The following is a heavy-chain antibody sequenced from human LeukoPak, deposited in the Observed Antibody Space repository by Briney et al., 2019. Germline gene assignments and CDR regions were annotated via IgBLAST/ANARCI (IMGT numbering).Heavy chain of an antibody. CDR3: ATRPVMGAYDY. D-gene: IGHD1-26*01. CDR1: GFTFGDYS. V-gene: IGHV3-21*01. CDR2: ISSSNYI. J-gene: IGHJ4*02. Sequence: GGSLRLSCTASGFTFGDYSMSWFRQAPGKGLEWVSSISSSNYIYYADSVKGRFTISRDNAKNSLYLQMNSLRAEDTAVYYCATRPVMGAYDYWGQGTLVTVSS.